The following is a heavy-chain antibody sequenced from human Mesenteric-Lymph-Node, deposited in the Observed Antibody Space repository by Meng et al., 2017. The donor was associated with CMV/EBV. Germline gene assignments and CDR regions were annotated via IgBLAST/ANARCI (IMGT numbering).Heavy chain of an antibody. CDR2: ITSSRSGYI. V-gene: IGHV3-21*01. D-gene: IGHD3-22*01. CDR3: TRDRARQMIHLSQDALDI. Sequence: GESLKISCAASGFTFSNYDVNWVRQAPGKGLEWVSCITSSRSGYIYYADSVKGRFTISRDNGKNSLYLQMHSPRAEDTAVYYCTRDRARQMIHLSQDALDIWGQGTVVTVSS. CDR1: GFTFSNYD. J-gene: IGHJ3*02.